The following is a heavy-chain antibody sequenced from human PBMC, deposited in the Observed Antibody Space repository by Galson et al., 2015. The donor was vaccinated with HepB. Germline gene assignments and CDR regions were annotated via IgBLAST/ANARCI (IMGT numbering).Heavy chain of an antibody. V-gene: IGHV3-30*04. D-gene: IGHD1-26*01. Sequence: SLRLSCAASGFTFSSYAMHWVRQAPGKGLEWVAVISYDGSNQYYADSVKGRFTISRDNPKNTLYLQMNSLRAEDTAVYYCARGLYIRAGGGGGSFLGYWGQGTLVTVSS. J-gene: IGHJ4*02. CDR2: ISYDGSNQ. CDR1: GFTFSSYA. CDR3: ARGLYIRAGGGGGSFLGY.